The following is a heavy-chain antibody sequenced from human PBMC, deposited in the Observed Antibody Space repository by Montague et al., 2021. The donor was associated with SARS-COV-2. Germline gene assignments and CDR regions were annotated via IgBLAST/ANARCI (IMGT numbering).Heavy chain of an antibody. CDR3: ARMPFLAWHPHDYLDH. D-gene: IGHD3/OR15-3a*01. Sequence: SETLSLTCAVYGGSFSVYYWSWIRQPPGKGLEWIGEITHSGSTNYNPSLKSRVTISVDTSKNQVSLKLSSVTAADTAVYYCARMPFLAWHPHDYLDHWGKGNPVTVSS. CDR1: GGSFSVYY. V-gene: IGHV4-34*01. J-gene: IGHJ4*03. CDR2: ITHSGST.